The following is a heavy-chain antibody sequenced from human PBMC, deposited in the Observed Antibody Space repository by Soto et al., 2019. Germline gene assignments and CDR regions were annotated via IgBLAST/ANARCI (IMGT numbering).Heavy chain of an antibody. Sequence: QGLLQESGPRLVKASESLSLTCTVSGGPISSYSWSWIRQTPEKGLEWIGYLSYGGTPNYNPSLDSRVTITRNTTATQLSLKLESLTTADTAVYYSARGFWATGGGNYYYSMDVWGQGTTVRVS. V-gene: IGHV4-59*13. D-gene: IGHD2-15*01. J-gene: IGHJ6*02. CDR2: LSYGGTP. CDR3: ARGFWATGGGNYYYSMDV. CDR1: GGPISSYS.